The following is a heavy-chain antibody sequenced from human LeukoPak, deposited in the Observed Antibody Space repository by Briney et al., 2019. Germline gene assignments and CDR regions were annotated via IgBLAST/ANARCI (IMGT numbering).Heavy chain of an antibody. CDR3: AKDDWD. CDR2: ISWNSGSI. CDR1: GFTFDDYA. V-gene: IGHV3-9*01. Sequence: GGSLRLSCAASGFTFDDYAMHWVRQAPGKGLEWVSGISWNSGSIGYADSVKGRFTISRDNAKNSLYLQMTSLRAEDTALYYCAKDDWDWGQGTLVTVSS. D-gene: IGHD3-9*01. J-gene: IGHJ4*02.